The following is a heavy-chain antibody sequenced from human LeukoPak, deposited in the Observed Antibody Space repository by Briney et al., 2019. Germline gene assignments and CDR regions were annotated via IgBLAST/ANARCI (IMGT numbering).Heavy chain of an antibody. CDR1: GYSFSSYW. D-gene: IGHD1-1*01. J-gene: IGHJ5*02. CDR3: ARHTTTWSLDP. V-gene: IGHV5-51*01. Sequence: GESLQISCKGSGYSFSSYWIAWVRQMPGKGLEWMGIIYPGDSNTRYSPSFQGQVTISADKSISTAYLQWSSLKASDTAMYYCARHTTTWSLDPWGQGTLVTVSS. CDR2: IYPGDSNT.